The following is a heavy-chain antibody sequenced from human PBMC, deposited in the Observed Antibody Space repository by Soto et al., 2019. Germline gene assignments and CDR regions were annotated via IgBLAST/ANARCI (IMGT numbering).Heavy chain of an antibody. D-gene: IGHD2-15*01. CDR1: GGTFSSYA. CDR3: ARETSSYGGYYHGMDV. CDR2: IIPIFGTA. V-gene: IGHV1-69*13. Sequence: ASVKVSCKASGGTFSSYAISWVRQAPGQGLEWMGGIIPIFGTANYAQKFQGRVTITADESTSTAYMELSSLRSEDTAVYYCARETSSYGGYYHGMDVWGQGTTVTVSS. J-gene: IGHJ6*02.